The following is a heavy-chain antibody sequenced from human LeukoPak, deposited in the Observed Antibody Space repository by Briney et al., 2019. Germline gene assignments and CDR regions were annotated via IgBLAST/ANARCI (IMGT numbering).Heavy chain of an antibody. CDR2: IYHSGST. CDR3: ARWWAASNAFDI. Sequence: PSGTLSLTCAVSGGSISSTNWWSWVRPPPGKGLEWIGEIYHSGSTNYNPSLKSRVTISVDKSKNQFSLKLSSVTAADTAVYYCARWWAASNAFDIWGQGTMVTVSS. J-gene: IGHJ3*02. D-gene: IGHD2-15*01. CDR1: GGSISSTNW. V-gene: IGHV4-4*02.